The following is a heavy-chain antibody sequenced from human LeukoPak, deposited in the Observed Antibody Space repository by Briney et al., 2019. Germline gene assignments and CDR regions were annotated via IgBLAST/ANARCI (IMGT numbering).Heavy chain of an antibody. D-gene: IGHD3-22*01. CDR2: ISAYNGNT. CDR3: ARVHYYDSSGYPLGY. CDR1: GYTFTSYG. V-gene: IGHV1-18*01. J-gene: IGHJ4*02. Sequence: ASVKVSCKASGYTFTSYGISWVRQAPGQGLEWMGWISAYNGNTNYAQKLQGRVTMTTDTSTSTAYMELRSLRSDDTAVYYCARVHYYDSSGYPLGYWGQGTLVTVSS.